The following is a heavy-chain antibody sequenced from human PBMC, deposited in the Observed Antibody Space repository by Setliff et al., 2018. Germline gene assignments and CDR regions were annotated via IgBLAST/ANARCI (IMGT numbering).Heavy chain of an antibody. J-gene: IGHJ6*03. CDR3: ARASRFGTIVYKGYYYMDV. CDR2: INTNTGNP. D-gene: IGHD3-10*01. Sequence: ASVKVSCKASGYTLNNYAMNWVRQAPGQGFEWMGWINTNTGNPSYAQDFTGRFVFSLDTSVSTAYLQISSLKAEDTAVYYCARASRFGTIVYKGYYYMDVWGKGTTVTVSS. CDR1: GYTLNNYA. V-gene: IGHV7-4-1*02.